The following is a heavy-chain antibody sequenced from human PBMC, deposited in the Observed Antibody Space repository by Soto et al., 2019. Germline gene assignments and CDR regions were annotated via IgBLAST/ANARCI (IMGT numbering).Heavy chain of an antibody. CDR3: VRVGIVARPY. J-gene: IGHJ4*02. Sequence: EVQMVESGGGLIQPGGSLRLSCEVSGLTFSKFEMTWVRQAPGQGLEWVSSISSDGATIYYADSVKGRFTNSRDNDKNLLYLQMNSLKGEDTATYYCVRVGIVARPYWGQGTPVTVSS. V-gene: IGHV3-48*03. D-gene: IGHD2-21*01. CDR2: ISSDGATI. CDR1: GLTFSKFE.